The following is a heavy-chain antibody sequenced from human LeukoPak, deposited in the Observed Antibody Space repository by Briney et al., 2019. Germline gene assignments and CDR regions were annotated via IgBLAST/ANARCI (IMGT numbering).Heavy chain of an antibody. CDR3: VKDDSYYYDSSGYPH. Sequence: GGSLRLSCSASGFTFSTYFMHWVRQAPGKGLEYVSAISSDGGSTYYADSVKGRFTISRDNSKNTLYLQMSSLRAEDTAVYHCVKDDSYYYDSSGYPHWGQGTLVTVSS. V-gene: IGHV3-64D*09. CDR1: GFTFSTYF. J-gene: IGHJ4*02. D-gene: IGHD3-22*01. CDR2: ISSDGGST.